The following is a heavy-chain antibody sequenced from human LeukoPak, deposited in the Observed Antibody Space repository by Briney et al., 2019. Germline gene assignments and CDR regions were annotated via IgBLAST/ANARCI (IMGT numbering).Heavy chain of an antibody. V-gene: IGHV4-39*01. CDR2: IYYSGST. J-gene: IGHJ2*01. CDR3: ARRGRVRYCTNGVCYGVHFDL. CDR1: GGSISSSSYY. Sequence: PSETLSLTCTVSGGSISSSSYYWGWIRQPPGKGLEWIGSIYYSGSTYYNPSLKSRVTISVDTSKNQFSLKLSSVTTADTAVYYCARRGRVRYCTNGVCYGVHFDLWGRGTLVTVSS. D-gene: IGHD2-8*01.